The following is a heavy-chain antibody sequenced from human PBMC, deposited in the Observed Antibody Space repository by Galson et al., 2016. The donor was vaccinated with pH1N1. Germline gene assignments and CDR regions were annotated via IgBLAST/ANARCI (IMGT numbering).Heavy chain of an antibody. V-gene: IGHV3-21*01. CDR3: ARDPGRPRLFYMDV. CDR2: ITSNSFHI. CDR1: GFTFTAYS. J-gene: IGHJ6*03. Sequence: SLRLSCAASGFTFTAYSMNWVRQAPGKGLEWVASITSNSFHIYYTDSVRGRFTISRDNAKNSLYLHIHSLSAEDTAVYYCARDPGRPRLFYMDVWGKGTTVTVSS. D-gene: IGHD1-26*01.